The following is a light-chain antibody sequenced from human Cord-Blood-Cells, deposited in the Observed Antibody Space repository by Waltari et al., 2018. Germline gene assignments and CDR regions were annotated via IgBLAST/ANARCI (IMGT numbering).Light chain of an antibody. CDR1: HGISSW. CDR3: QQANSFPRT. Sequence: DIQMTRSPSSVSPSVVHRGTITCRASHGISSWLAWYQQKPGKAPKLLIYAASSLQSGVPSRFSGSGSGTDFTLTISSLQPEDFATYYCQQANSFPRTFGQGTKVEIK. V-gene: IGKV1-12*01. J-gene: IGKJ1*01. CDR2: AAS.